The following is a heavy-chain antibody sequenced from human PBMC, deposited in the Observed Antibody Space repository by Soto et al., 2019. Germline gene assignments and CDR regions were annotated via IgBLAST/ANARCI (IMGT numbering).Heavy chain of an antibody. D-gene: IGHD3-10*01. V-gene: IGHV4-39*01. CDR3: ARPQSFRSGSYYQLLSYYGMDV. J-gene: IGHJ6*02. Sequence: SETLSLTCTVSGGSISSSSYYWGWIRQPPGKGLEWIGSIYYSGSTYYNPSLKSRVTISVDTSKNQFSLKLSSVTTADTAVYYCARPQSFRSGSYYQLLSYYGMDVWGQGTTVTVSS. CDR1: GGSISSSSYY. CDR2: IYYSGST.